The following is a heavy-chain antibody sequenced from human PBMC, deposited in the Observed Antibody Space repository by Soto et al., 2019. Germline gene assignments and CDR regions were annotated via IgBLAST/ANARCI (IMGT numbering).Heavy chain of an antibody. Sequence: QVQLVESGGGLVKPGGSLRLSCAASGFTFSDYYMSWIRQAPGKGLEWVSYINSSGSTIYYTDSVKGRFTISRDNAKYSLDLQMNSLRAEDTAVYYCARGIVGYCDRISCFIWFDPWGQGTLVTVSS. CDR1: GFTFSDYY. V-gene: IGHV3-11*01. CDR3: ARGIVGYCDRISCFIWFDP. J-gene: IGHJ5*02. D-gene: IGHD2-2*01. CDR2: INSSGSTI.